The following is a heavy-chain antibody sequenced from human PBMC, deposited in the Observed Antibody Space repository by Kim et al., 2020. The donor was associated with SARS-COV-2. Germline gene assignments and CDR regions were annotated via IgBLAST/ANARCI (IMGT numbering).Heavy chain of an antibody. D-gene: IGHD3-3*01. Sequence: SVKVSCKASGGTFSSYAISWVRQAPGQGLEWMGRIIPILGIANYAQKFQGRVTITADKSTSTAYMELSSLRSEDTAVYYCARDRDFGVVIYESSGWFDPWGQGTLVTVSS. V-gene: IGHV1-69*04. J-gene: IGHJ5*02. CDR1: GGTFSSYA. CDR2: IIPILGIA. CDR3: ARDRDFGVVIYESSGWFDP.